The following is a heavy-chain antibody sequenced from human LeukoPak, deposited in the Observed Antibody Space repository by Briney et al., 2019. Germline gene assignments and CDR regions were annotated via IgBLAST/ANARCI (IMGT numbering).Heavy chain of an antibody. CDR3: ATYTCSGGSCYGYYVDV. V-gene: IGHV4-34*01. CDR1: GGSFRNYY. D-gene: IGHD2-15*01. J-gene: IGHJ6*03. Sequence: SVTLSLTCAVYGGSFRNYYWTWLRQSPGKGLEGFGEINHDRITNYNPPLKSRVAISADTSKNQFSLNLNSVTVADTAVYYCATYTCSGGSCYGYYVDVWGNGTTVTVSS. CDR2: INHDRIT.